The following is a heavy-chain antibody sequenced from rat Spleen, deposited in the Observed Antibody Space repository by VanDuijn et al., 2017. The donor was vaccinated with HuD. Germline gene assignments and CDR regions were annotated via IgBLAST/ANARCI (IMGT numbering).Heavy chain of an antibody. V-gene: IGHV5-25*01. D-gene: IGHD1-2*01. CDR1: GFTFSNYY. J-gene: IGHJ2*01. Sequence: EVHLVESGGGLVQPGRSLKLSCTALGFTFSNYYMAWVRQAPTKGLEWVASISNGGGNTYYRDSVKGRFTISRDNAKSTLYLQMDSLRSEDTATYYCARPDYSRFDYWGQGVMVTVSS. CDR2: ISNGGGNT. CDR3: ARPDYSRFDY.